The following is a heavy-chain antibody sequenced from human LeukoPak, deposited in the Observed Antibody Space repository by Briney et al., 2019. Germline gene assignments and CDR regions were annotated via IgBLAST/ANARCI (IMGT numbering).Heavy chain of an antibody. V-gene: IGHV5-51*01. J-gene: IGHJ4*02. CDR3: ARLAGYSSSWGAYYFDY. D-gene: IGHD6-13*01. CDR1: GYSFTSYW. CDR2: IYPGDSDT. Sequence: GESLKISCKGAGYSFTSYWIGWVRQMPGKGLEWMGIIYPGDSDTRYSPSFQGQVTISADKSISTAYLQWSSLKASDTAMYYCARLAGYSSSWGAYYFDYWGQGTLVTVSS.